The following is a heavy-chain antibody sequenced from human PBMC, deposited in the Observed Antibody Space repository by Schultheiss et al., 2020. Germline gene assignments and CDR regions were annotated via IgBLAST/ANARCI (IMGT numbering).Heavy chain of an antibody. V-gene: IGHV2-70*11. D-gene: IGHD6-19*01. Sequence: SGPTLVKPTQTLTLTCTFSGFSLSTSGMCVSWIRQPPGKALEWLARIDWDDDKYYSTSLKTRLTISKDTSKNQVVLTMTNMDPVDTATYYCSRAHSSGSGVWFDPWGQGTLVTVSS. CDR2: IDWDDDK. CDR3: SRAHSSGSGVWFDP. J-gene: IGHJ5*02. CDR1: GFSLSTSGMC.